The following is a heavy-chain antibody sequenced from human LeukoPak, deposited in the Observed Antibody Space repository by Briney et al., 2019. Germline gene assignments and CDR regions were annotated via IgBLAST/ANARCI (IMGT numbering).Heavy chain of an antibody. V-gene: IGHV3-30-3*01. CDR2: ISYDGSNK. CDR3: AREFRWVELRGYCDPTICYSWFDP. J-gene: IGHJ5*02. D-gene: IGHD2-2*01. Sequence: PGRSLRLSCAASGFTFSSYAMHWVRQAPGKGLEWVAVISYDGSNKYYADSVKGRFTISRDNSKNTLYLQMNSLRAEDTAVYYCAREFRWVELRGYCDPTICYSWFDPGAREPWSPSPQ. CDR1: GFTFSSYA.